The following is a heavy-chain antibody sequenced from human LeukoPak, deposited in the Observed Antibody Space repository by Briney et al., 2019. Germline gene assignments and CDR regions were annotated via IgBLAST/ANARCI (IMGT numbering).Heavy chain of an antibody. CDR2: IFSRGST. V-gene: IGHV3-53*04. J-gene: IGHJ4*02. CDR3: TSSSPTSYSDY. CDR1: GFSVGSSY. Sequence: GGSLRLSCAASGFSVGSSYMNWVRQAPGKGLECVSVIFSRGSTYYADSVKGRFTISRHNSENTLYLQMNSLRVEDTAVYYCTSSSPTSYSDYWGQGTLVTVSS. D-gene: IGHD6-13*01.